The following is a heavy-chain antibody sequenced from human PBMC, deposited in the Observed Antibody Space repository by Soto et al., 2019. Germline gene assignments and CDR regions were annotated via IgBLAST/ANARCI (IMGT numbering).Heavy chain of an antibody. CDR1: GGTFSSYT. D-gene: IGHD2-2*01. CDR3: ARGRYQLLPNYYYYYHMDV. V-gene: IGHV1-69*02. Sequence: QVQLVQSGAEVKKPGSSVKVSCKASGGTFSSYTISWVRQAPGQGLEWMGRIIPILGIANYAQKFQGRVTITADKSTSTAYMELSSLRSEDTAVYYCARGRYQLLPNYYYYYHMDVWGKGTTVTVSS. CDR2: IIPILGIA. J-gene: IGHJ6*03.